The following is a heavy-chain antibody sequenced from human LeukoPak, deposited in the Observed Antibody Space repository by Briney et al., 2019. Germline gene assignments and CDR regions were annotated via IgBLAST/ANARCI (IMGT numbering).Heavy chain of an antibody. J-gene: IGHJ4*02. CDR1: GFTFSDYY. D-gene: IGHD1-26*01. CDR3: VTWHSGRASY. V-gene: IGHV3-11*03. Sequence: GGSLRLSCAASGFTFSDYYMSWIRQAPGKGLEWVSYISSSSSYTNYADSVKGRFTISRDNAKNSLYLQMNSLRAEDTAVYYCVTWHSGRASYWGQGTLVTVSS. CDR2: ISSSSSYT.